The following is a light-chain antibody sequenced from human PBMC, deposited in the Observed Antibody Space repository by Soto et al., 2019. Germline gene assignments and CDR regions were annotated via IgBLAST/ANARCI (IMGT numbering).Light chain of an antibody. Sequence: QSALTQPASVSRSPGQSITISCTGTSSDVGDYDYASWYQQHPGKAPKLMIYDVSNRPSGVSNRFSGSKSGNSASLTISGLQAEDEADYYCNSYTSSSTLVFGGGTKLTVL. CDR1: SSDVGDYDY. J-gene: IGLJ2*01. CDR3: NSYTSSSTLV. V-gene: IGLV2-14*01. CDR2: DVS.